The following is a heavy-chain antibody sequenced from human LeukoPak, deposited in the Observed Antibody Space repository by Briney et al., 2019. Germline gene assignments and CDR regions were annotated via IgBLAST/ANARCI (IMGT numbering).Heavy chain of an antibody. J-gene: IGHJ5*02. V-gene: IGHV4-39*01. CDR1: GDSIISSNYY. Sequence: SQTLSLTCAVSGDSIISSNYYWGWIRQSPGKGLEWIGSIYYSGSTYHNPSLKSRVTISVDTSKNQFSLKLTSVTAADTAVYYCARGGDLGFCSGGICFPYWFDPWGQGTLVTVSS. CDR3: ARGGDLGFCSGGICFPYWFDP. D-gene: IGHD2-15*01. CDR2: IYYSGST.